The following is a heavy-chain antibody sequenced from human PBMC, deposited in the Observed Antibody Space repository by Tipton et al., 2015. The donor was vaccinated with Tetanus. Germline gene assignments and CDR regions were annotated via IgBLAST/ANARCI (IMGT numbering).Heavy chain of an antibody. CDR1: GGSISSSNYY. CDR3: ARHNPSGLWFGELDSSFDY. D-gene: IGHD3-10*01. Sequence: TLSLTCTVSGGSISSSNYYWGWIRQPPGKGLEWIGRIFYSGTTNYYPSLKSRVTISVDTSKNQFSLKLSSVTAADTAVYYCARHNPSGLWFGELDSSFDYWGQGTLVTVSS. V-gene: IGHV4-39*01. J-gene: IGHJ4*02. CDR2: IFYSGTT.